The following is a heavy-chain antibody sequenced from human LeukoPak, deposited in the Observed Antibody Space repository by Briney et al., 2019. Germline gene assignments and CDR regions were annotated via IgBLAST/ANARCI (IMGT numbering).Heavy chain of an antibody. J-gene: IGHJ4*02. CDR3: ARVSAFFYDSSAYYFDY. CDR1: GGSFSGYY. CDR2: IYYCGNT. Sequence: SETPSLTCAVYGGSFSGYYWSWMRQPPAKGLEGIGYIYYCGNTYYNPSLKSRVTISIHTSKNQFSLTLSSVTAADTAVYYCARVSAFFYDSSAYYFDYWGQGAPVTVSS. D-gene: IGHD2/OR15-2a*01. V-gene: IGHV4-30-4*08.